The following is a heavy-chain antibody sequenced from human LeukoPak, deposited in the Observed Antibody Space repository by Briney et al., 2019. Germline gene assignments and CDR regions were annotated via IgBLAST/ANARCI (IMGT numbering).Heavy chain of an antibody. Sequence: GGSLRLSCAASGFTFSSYWMSWVRQAPGKGLEWVANIKQNGSEKYYVDSVKGRFTISRDNAKNSLYLQMNSLKASDTAMYYCARRGDSGSYFDYWGQGTLVTVSS. CDR1: GFTFSSYW. CDR2: IKQNGSEK. V-gene: IGHV3-7*03. CDR3: ARRGDSGSYFDY. D-gene: IGHD3-10*01. J-gene: IGHJ4*02.